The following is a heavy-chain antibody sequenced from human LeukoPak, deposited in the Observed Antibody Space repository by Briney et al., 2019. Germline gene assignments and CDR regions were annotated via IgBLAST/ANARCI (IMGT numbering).Heavy chain of an antibody. CDR2: IKNKADGGTT. CDR1: GLTFSNAW. J-gene: IGHJ4*02. V-gene: IGHV3-15*05. Sequence: GGSLRLSCAASGLTFSNAWMTWVRQAPGKGPEWVGHIKNKADGGTTDYAAPVKGRFMISRDDSKNTVYLQMNSLKTEDTAVYYCAPPPVYYDVAPPDFWGQGTLVTVSS. CDR3: APPPVYYDVAPPDF. D-gene: IGHD3-22*01.